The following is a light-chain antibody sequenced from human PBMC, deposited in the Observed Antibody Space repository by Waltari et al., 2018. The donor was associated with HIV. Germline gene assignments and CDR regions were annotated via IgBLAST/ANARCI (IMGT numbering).Light chain of an antibody. CDR2: GVN. V-gene: IGLV2-8*01. CDR3: SSYAGSNNVV. CDR1: SSDVGGYSY. J-gene: IGLJ2*01. Sequence: QSALTPPPSASGSPGPSITISCTGTSSDVGGYSYVSWYQQHPGKAPKLMIYGVNKRPSGVPDRFSGSKSGNTASLTVSGLQAEDEAEYYCSSYAGSNNVVFGGGTKLTVL.